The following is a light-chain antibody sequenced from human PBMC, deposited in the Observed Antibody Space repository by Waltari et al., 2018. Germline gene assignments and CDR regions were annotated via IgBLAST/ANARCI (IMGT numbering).Light chain of an antibody. Sequence: DIVMTQSPDSLAVPLGERATITCKSSQSVLYSANSKDYLAWYQQKPGHPPKLLIYWASTRESGVPDRFSGSGSGTDCTLTISSLQADDVAVYYCQQYCTIPITFGQGTRLEIK. CDR3: QQYCTIPIT. CDR2: WAS. CDR1: QSVLYSANSKDY. J-gene: IGKJ5*01. V-gene: IGKV4-1*01.